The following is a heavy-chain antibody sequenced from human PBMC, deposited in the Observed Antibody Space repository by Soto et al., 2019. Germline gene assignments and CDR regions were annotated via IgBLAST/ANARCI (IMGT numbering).Heavy chain of an antibody. CDR2: IHTGGGT. CDR3: ARDRGNYDILTGYPDY. J-gene: IGHJ4*02. D-gene: IGHD3-9*01. V-gene: IGHV3-66*01. CDR1: GFTVSSNY. Sequence: EVQLVESGGGLVQPGGSLRLSCAASGFTVSSNYMNWVRQAPGKGLEWVSVIHTGGGTYYADSVKGRFTISRDNSKNSLYLQMNSLRAEDTALYYCARDRGNYDILTGYPDYWGQGTLVTVSS.